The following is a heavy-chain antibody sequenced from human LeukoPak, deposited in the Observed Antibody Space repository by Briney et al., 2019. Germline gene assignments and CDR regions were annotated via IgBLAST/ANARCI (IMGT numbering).Heavy chain of an antibody. CDR3: ARDEGFCSGGRCHISGFDY. J-gene: IGHJ4*02. CDR2: ISSSSSYI. V-gene: IGHV3-21*01. D-gene: IGHD2-15*01. CDR1: GFTFSTYS. Sequence: KPGGSLRLSCAASGFTFSTYSMNWVRQAPGKGLEWVSSISSSSSYIYYADSVKGRFTISRDNARNSVYMQLNSLRAEDTAVYYCARDEGFCSGGRCHISGFDYWGQGALVTVSS.